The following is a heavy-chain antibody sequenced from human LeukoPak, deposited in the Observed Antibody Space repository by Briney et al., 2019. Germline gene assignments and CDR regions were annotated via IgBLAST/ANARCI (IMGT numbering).Heavy chain of an antibody. CDR1: GFTFSSCA. CDR2: ISRSGEST. J-gene: IGHJ4*02. Sequence: GGSLRLSCAASGFTFSSCAMSWVRQAPGKGLEWVSSISRSGESTFYTDSVWGRFTISRDNSKNTVSLQMESLRAEDTALYYCAKDYAVGSIDYWGQGTLVTVSS. D-gene: IGHD3-16*01. V-gene: IGHV3-23*01. CDR3: AKDYAVGSIDY.